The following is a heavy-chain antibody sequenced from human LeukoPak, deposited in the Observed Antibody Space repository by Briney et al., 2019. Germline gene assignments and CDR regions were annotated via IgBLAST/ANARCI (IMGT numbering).Heavy chain of an antibody. J-gene: IGHJ4*02. CDR2: ISGSGGIT. CDR1: GFSFDNYG. Sequence: GGSLRLSCAASGFSFDNYGLSWVRQAPGKGLEWVSGISGSGGITEYADSVRGRFTIYRDNSKNTLYLQMNSLRAEDTAVYSCAKGAGYDFWSGYYPYYFDYWGQGTLVTVSS. V-gene: IGHV3-23*01. D-gene: IGHD3-3*01. CDR3: AKGAGYDFWSGYYPYYFDY.